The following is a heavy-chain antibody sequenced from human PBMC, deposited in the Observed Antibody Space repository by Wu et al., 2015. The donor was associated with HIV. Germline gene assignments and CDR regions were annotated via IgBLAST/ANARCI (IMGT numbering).Heavy chain of an antibody. J-gene: IGHJ4*02. V-gene: IGHV1-69*12. D-gene: IGHD6-13*01. CDR2: IIPIFGTA. CDR3: AREGLLVAAAVGTFDY. Sequence: QVQLVQSGAEVKKPESSVKVSCKSSGGTFSSYGVNWVRQAPGQGLDWMGGIIPIFGTANYAQKFQGRVTITADESTSTAYMELSSLRSEDTAVYYCAREGLLVAAAVGTFDYWGQGTLVTVSS. CDR1: GGTFSSYG.